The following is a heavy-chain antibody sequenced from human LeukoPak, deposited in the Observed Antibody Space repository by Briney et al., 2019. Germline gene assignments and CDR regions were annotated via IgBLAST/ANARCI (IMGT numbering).Heavy chain of an antibody. J-gene: IGHJ4*02. D-gene: IGHD4-11*01. CDR3: ASHTHDYSNSLDY. CDR2: IYYSGST. V-gene: IGHV4-39*01. Sequence: SETLSLTCTVSGGSISSSSYYWGWIRQPPGKGLEWIGSIYYSGSTYYNPFLKSRVTISVDTSKNQFSLKLSSVTAADTAVYYCASHTHDYSNSLDYWGQGTLVTVSS. CDR1: GGSISSSSYY.